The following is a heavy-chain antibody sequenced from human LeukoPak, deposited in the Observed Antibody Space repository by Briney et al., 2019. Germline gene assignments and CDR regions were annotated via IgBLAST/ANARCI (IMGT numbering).Heavy chain of an antibody. CDR3: ANNGMDV. Sequence: GGSLRLSCAASGFTFSDHYMDWVRQAPGKGLEWVGRTRNKANSYTTEYAASVNGRFTISRDDSKNSLYLQMNSLKTEDTAVYYCANNGMDVWGQGTTVTVSS. V-gene: IGHV3-72*01. J-gene: IGHJ6*02. CDR1: GFTFSDHY. CDR2: TRNKANSYTT.